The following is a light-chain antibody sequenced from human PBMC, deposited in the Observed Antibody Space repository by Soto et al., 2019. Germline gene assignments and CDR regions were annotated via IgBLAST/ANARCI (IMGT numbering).Light chain of an antibody. Sequence: DVQMTQSPSTLSASIGDRVTISCRASQSLRGYLAWYQQKPGKAPNLLIYKVSNLDTGVPPRFSGGGSGTEFTLPISSLQPDDFATYYCQQYDTYPYTFGQGTKLEIK. CDR3: QQYDTYPYT. CDR1: QSLRGY. CDR2: KVS. V-gene: IGKV1-5*03. J-gene: IGKJ2*01.